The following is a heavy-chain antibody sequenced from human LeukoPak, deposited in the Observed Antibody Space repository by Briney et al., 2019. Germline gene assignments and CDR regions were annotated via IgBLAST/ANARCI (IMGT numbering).Heavy chain of an antibody. Sequence: SETLSLTCTVSGGSISSYYWSWIRQPAGKGLEWIGRIYTSGSTNYNPSLKSRVTISVDTSKNQFSLKLSSVTAADTAVYYCARGSSIAAAGTLFPFDYWGQGTLVTVSS. J-gene: IGHJ4*02. CDR1: GGSISSYY. D-gene: IGHD6-13*01. CDR2: IYTSGST. CDR3: ARGSSIAAAGTLFPFDY. V-gene: IGHV4-4*07.